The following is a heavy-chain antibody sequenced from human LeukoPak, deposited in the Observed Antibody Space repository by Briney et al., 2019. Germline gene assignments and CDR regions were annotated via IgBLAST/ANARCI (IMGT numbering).Heavy chain of an antibody. CDR3: AKTIAAAGLAFDI. Sequence: SETLSLTCTVSGGSISSYYWSWIRQPPGKGLEWIGYIYYSGSTNYNPSLKSRVTISVDTSKNQFSLKLSSVTAADTAVYYCAKTIAAAGLAFDIWGQGTMVTVSS. V-gene: IGHV4-59*01. J-gene: IGHJ3*02. CDR2: IYYSGST. D-gene: IGHD6-13*01. CDR1: GGSISSYY.